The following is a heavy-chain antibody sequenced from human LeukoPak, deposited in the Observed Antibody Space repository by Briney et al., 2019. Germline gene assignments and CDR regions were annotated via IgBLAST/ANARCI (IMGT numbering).Heavy chain of an antibody. CDR3: AEGIRFLEWLSDAFDI. CDR2: ISFDGSNK. J-gene: IGHJ3*02. Sequence: PGGSLRLSCAASGFTFSDDGMHWVRQAPGKGLEWVATISFDGSNKNYADSVKGRFTISRDNSKNTLYLHMNSLRAEDTAVYYCAEGIRFLEWLSDAFDIWGQGTMVTVSS. V-gene: IGHV3-30*03. CDR1: GFTFSDDG. D-gene: IGHD3-3*01.